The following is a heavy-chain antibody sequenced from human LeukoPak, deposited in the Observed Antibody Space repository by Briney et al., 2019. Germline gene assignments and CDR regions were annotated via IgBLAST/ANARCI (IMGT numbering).Heavy chain of an antibody. CDR2: MFYSGYP. Sequence: PSETLSLTCTVSGGSISSYYWNWIRQPPGKALEWIAYMFYSGYPAYNPSLGSRVTMSVDTSKNQFSLKLTSVTAADTAVYYCARSLPPAAPHAFDAWGRGTLVTVSS. CDR1: GGSISSYY. D-gene: IGHD6-13*01. J-gene: IGHJ3*01. CDR3: ARSLPPAAPHAFDA. V-gene: IGHV4-59*13.